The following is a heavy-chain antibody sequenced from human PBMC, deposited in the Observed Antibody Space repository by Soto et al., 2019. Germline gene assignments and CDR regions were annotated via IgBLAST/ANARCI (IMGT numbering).Heavy chain of an antibody. CDR3: ARGPNYYDTPWYNWFDP. CDR2: IYHSGST. D-gene: IGHD3-22*01. CDR1: GRSISGGGYS. Sequence: SATLSLTCAVSGRSISGGGYSWSWIRQPPGKGLEWIGYIYHSGSTYYNPSLKSRVTISVDRSKNQFSLKLSSVTAADTAVYYCARGPNYYDTPWYNWFDPWGQGTLVTVSS. V-gene: IGHV4-30-2*01. J-gene: IGHJ5*02.